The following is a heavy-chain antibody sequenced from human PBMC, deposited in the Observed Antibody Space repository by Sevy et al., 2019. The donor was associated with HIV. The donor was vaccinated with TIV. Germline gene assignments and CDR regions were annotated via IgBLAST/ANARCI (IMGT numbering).Heavy chain of an antibody. D-gene: IGHD5-12*01. Sequence: GGSLRLSCAGSGFTFGDYAMHWVRQVPGKGLEWVSGISWNSGALDHADSVRGRFTISRDNAKSSLYLQMNSLRLEDTALYYCARAQGYRVVERCYGGSVHAFDFWGQGTMVTVSS. CDR1: GFTFGDYA. J-gene: IGHJ3*01. CDR3: ARAQGYRVVERCYGGSVHAFDF. CDR2: ISWNSGAL. V-gene: IGHV3-9*01.